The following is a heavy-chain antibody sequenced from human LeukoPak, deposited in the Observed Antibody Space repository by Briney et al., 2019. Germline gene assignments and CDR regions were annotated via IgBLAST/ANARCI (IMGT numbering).Heavy chain of an antibody. CDR2: IKQDGSEK. CDR3: ARDGRYYDSSGLFDY. V-gene: IGHV3-7*01. D-gene: IGHD3-22*01. Sequence: GGSLRLSCAASGFTFSSYEMSWVRQAPGKGLEWVANIKQDGSEKYYVDSVKGRFTISRDNAKNSLYLQMNSLRAEDTAVYYCARDGRYYDSSGLFDYWGQGTLVTVSS. J-gene: IGHJ4*02. CDR1: GFTFSSYE.